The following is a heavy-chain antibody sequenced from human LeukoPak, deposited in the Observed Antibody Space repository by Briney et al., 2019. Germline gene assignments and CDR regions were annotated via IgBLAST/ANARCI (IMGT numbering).Heavy chain of an antibody. J-gene: IGHJ4*02. CDR2: INHSGST. CDR3: ARGSGGTYIRYCSSTSCYRLFDY. CDR1: GGSFSGYY. D-gene: IGHD2-2*01. Sequence: KASETLSLTCAVYGGSFSGYYWSWIRQPPGKGLERIGEINHSGSTNYNPSLKSRVTVSVDTSKNQFSLKLSSVTAADTAVYYCARGSGGTYIRYCSSTSCYRLFDYWGQGTLVTVSS. V-gene: IGHV4-34*01.